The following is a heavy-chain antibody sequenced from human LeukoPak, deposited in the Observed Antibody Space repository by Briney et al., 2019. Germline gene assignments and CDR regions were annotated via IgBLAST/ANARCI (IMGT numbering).Heavy chain of an antibody. CDR1: GGSVTDYY. V-gene: IGHV4-59*08. CDR2: IYYTGT. CDR3: ARHPSGRMWLQQGGWFDP. Sequence: SETLSLTCTVSGGSVTDYYWSWIRQSPGKGLEWIGYIYYTGTSYNPSLKSRVTISADTSKNQFSLKLTSVTAADTAVYYCARHPSGRMWLQQGGWFDPWGQGTLVTVSS. D-gene: IGHD5-24*01. J-gene: IGHJ5*02.